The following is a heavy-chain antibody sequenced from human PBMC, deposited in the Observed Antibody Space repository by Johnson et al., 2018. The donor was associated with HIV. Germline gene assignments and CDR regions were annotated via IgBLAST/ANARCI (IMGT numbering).Heavy chain of an antibody. J-gene: IGHJ3*02. CDR3: ARAALDPLRSDAFDI. CDR2: IYSGGST. V-gene: IGHV3-66*02. CDR1: GFAVSGYY. D-gene: IGHD3/OR15-3a*01. Sequence: VQLVESGGGLVRPGGSLRLSCVASGFAVSGYYMSWVRQAPGKGLEWVSVIYSGGSTYYADSVKGRFTISRDNSKNTLYLPVNSLRAEDTAGYYCARAALDPLRSDAFDIWCQGTMVTVSS.